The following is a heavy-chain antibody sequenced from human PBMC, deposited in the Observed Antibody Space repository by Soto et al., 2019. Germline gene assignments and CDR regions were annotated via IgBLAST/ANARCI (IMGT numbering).Heavy chain of an antibody. CDR2: IYYSGST. V-gene: IGHV4-59*01. J-gene: IGHJ4*02. CDR1: GGSISSYY. Sequence: SETLSLTCTVSGGSISSYYWSWIRQPPGKGLEWIGYIYYSGSTNYNPSLKSRVTISVDTSKNQFSLKLSSVTAADTAVYYCARGTVDGYNDYWGQGTLVTVSS. D-gene: IGHD5-12*01. CDR3: ARGTVDGYNDY.